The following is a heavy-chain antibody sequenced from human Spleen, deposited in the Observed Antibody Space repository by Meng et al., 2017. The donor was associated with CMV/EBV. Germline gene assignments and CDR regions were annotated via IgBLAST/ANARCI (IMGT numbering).Heavy chain of an antibody. Sequence: GFTFSSYAMSWVRQAPGKGLQWVSSISDSSGYIYYADSLKGRFTISRDNAKNSLYLQMNSLRAEDTAVYFCARDPGTYDASAYYFDYWGQGTLVTVSS. D-gene: IGHD3-22*01. CDR1: GFTFSSYA. CDR2: ISDSSGYI. CDR3: ARDPGTYDASAYYFDY. J-gene: IGHJ4*02. V-gene: IGHV3-21*01.